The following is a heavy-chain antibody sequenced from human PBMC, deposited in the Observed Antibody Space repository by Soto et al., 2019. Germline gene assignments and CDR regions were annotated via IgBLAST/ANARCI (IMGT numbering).Heavy chain of an antibody. D-gene: IGHD3-16*01. CDR1: GFTFDQNT. J-gene: IGHJ6*03. V-gene: IGHV3-9*01. CDR3: AKEMITFGDFNYYYMDV. CDR2: ITWHSGTI. Sequence: EVQLVESGGGLVQPGRSLRLACAASGFTFDQNTMHWVRQAPGKGLEWVSSITWHSGTIGYEDSLKGRFTISRDNAKNSLYLQMNSLRGEDTALYYCAKEMITFGDFNYYYMDVWGNGTTVTVSS.